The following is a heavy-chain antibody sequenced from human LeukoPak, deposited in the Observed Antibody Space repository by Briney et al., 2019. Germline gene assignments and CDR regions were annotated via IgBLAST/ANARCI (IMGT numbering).Heavy chain of an antibody. V-gene: IGHV3-7*05. CDR2: IQDGSDK. CDR1: GFTFSSYC. Sequence: GGSLRLSCVASGFTFSSYCMSWVRQAPGKGLEWVANIQDGSDKYYVDSVKGRFTISRDNAKNSLYLQMNSLRAEDTAVYYCASWRGYSSGWSGPFDYWGQGTLVTVSS. D-gene: IGHD6-19*01. CDR3: ASWRGYSSGWSGPFDY. J-gene: IGHJ4*02.